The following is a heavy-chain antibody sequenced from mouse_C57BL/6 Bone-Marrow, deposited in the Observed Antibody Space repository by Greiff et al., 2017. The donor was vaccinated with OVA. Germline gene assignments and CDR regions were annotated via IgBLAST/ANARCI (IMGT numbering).Heavy chain of an antibody. V-gene: IGHV2-9-1*01. CDR1: GFSLTSYA. CDR3: ARISITTVVATKYYFDY. Sequence: QVQLKQSGPGLVAPSQSLSITCTVSGFSLTSYAISWVRQPPGKGQEWLGVIWTGGGTNYNSALKSRLSISKDNSKSQVFLKMNSLQTDDTARYYCARISITTVVATKYYFDYWGQGTTLTVSS. CDR2: IWTGGGT. D-gene: IGHD1-1*01. J-gene: IGHJ2*01.